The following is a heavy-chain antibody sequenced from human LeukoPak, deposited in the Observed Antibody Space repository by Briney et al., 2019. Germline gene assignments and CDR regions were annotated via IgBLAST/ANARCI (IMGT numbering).Heavy chain of an antibody. J-gene: IGHJ3*02. CDR3: ARGASGYTDAFDI. CDR2: IYSGGST. V-gene: IGHV3-53*01. Sequence: GGSLRLSCAASGFTVSSNYMSWGRQAPGRGLEWVSVIYSGGSTYYADSVKGRFTISRDNSKNTLYLQMNSLRAEDTAVYYCARGASGYTDAFDIWGQGTMVTVSS. CDR1: GFTVSSNY. D-gene: IGHD5-12*01.